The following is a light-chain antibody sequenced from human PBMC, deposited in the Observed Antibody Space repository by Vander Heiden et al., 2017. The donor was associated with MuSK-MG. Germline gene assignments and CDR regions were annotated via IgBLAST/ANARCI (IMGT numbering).Light chain of an antibody. Sequence: EIVLTQSPGTLSLSPGERATVSCRTSQTISNNYLAWYQQKPGQAPRLLIYGSSTRATDIPDRFSGSGSGTDFTLTISRLEPEDSAVYYCLQHGRAPRTFGQGTKVEIK. CDR3: LQHGRAPRT. CDR2: GSS. CDR1: QTISNNY. J-gene: IGKJ1*01. V-gene: IGKV3-20*01.